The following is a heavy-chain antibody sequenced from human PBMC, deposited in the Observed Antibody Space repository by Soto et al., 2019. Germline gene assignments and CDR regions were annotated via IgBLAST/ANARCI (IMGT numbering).Heavy chain of an antibody. CDR3: ARGAMFGVVIIPTKNASDI. Sequence: QVQLVQSGAEVKKPGSSVKVSCKASGGTFSSYTISWVRQAPGQGLEWMGRIIPILGIANYAQKFQGRVTITADKSTGTAYMELSSLRSDDTAVYYCARGAMFGVVIIPTKNASDIWGQGTMVTVSS. D-gene: IGHD3-3*01. J-gene: IGHJ3*02. V-gene: IGHV1-69*02. CDR1: GGTFSSYT. CDR2: IIPILGIA.